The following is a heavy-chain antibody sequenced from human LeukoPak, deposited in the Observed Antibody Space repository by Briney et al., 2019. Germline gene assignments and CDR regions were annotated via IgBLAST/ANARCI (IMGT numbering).Heavy chain of an antibody. Sequence: GGSLRLSCTASGFTFGDYAMSWVRQAPGKGLEWVGFIRSKAYGGTTEYAASVKGRFTISRDDSKSIAYLQMNSLKTEDTAVYYCTRLGGSYYEAGDYWGQGTLVTVSS. CDR3: TRLGGSYYEAGDY. J-gene: IGHJ4*02. CDR2: IRSKAYGGTT. D-gene: IGHD1-26*01. CDR1: GFTFGDYA. V-gene: IGHV3-49*04.